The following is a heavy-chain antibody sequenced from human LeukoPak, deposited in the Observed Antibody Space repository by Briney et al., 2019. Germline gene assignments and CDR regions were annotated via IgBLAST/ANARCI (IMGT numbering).Heavy chain of an antibody. CDR1: GGTFSSYA. J-gene: IGHJ4*02. CDR3: ARGELLGLFDY. V-gene: IGHV1-46*01. CDR2: INPSGGST. D-gene: IGHD3-10*01. Sequence: GASVKVSCKASGGTFSSYAISWVRQAPGQGLEWMGIINPSGGSTSYAQKFQGRVTMTRDTSTSTVYMELSSLRSEDTAVYYCARGELLGLFDYWGQGTLVTVSS.